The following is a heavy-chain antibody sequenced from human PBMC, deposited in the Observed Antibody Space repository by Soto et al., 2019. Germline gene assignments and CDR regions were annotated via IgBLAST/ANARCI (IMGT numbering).Heavy chain of an antibody. V-gene: IGHV3-23*01. J-gene: IGHJ4*02. CDR3: ATQPGYCSSTSCVDY. D-gene: IGHD2-2*03. CDR1: VFTFSSYA. Sequence: PWWSLRLSCSASVFTFSSYAMSWFRQAPGKGLEWVSAISGSGGSTYYADSVKGRFTISRDNSKNTLYLQMNSLRAEDTAVYYCATQPGYCSSTSCVDYWGQGTLVTVSS. CDR2: ISGSGGST.